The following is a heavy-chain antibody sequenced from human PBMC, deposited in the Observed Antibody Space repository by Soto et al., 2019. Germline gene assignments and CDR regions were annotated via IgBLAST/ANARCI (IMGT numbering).Heavy chain of an antibody. CDR2: IYSGGST. V-gene: IGHV3-66*01. J-gene: IGHJ6*03. CDR3: ARSPDILSGYCPSGPYYYYMDV. Sequence: PGGSLRLSCAASGFTVRSNYMSWVRQAPGKGLEWVSVIYSGGSTYYADSVQGRFTISRDNSKNTLYLQMNSLRAEDAAVYYCARSPDILSGYCPSGPYYYYMDVWGKGSTVTVSS. D-gene: IGHD3-9*01. CDR1: GFTVRSNY.